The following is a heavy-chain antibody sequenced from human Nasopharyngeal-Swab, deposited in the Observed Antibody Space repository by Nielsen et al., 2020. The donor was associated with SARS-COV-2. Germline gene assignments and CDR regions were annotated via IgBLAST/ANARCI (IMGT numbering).Heavy chain of an antibody. CDR3: ARYIIAARPLYYHYGMDV. V-gene: IGHV3-21*01. J-gene: IGHJ6*02. CDR2: ISSSSSYI. CDR1: GFTFSSYS. Sequence: GESLKISCAASGFTFSSYSMNWVRQAPGKGLEWVSSISSSSSYIYYADSVKGRFTISRDNAKNSLYLQMNSLRAEDTAVYYCARYIIAARPLYYHYGMDVWGQGTTVTVSS. D-gene: IGHD6-6*01.